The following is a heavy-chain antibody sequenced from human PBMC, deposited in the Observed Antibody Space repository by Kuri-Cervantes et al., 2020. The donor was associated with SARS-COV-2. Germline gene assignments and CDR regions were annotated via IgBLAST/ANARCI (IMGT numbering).Heavy chain of an antibody. Sequence: ASVKVSCKASGYTFTSYGISWVRQAPGQGLEWMGWISAYSNNTNYAQKLQGRVTMTTDTSTSTAYMELRSLRSDDTAVHYCARVLAELSREWLLYNGEEWGGLSYWGQGTLVTVSS. D-gene: IGHD3-3*01. J-gene: IGHJ4*02. V-gene: IGHV1-18*01. CDR2: ISAYSNNT. CDR3: ARVLAELSREWLLYNGEEWGGLSY. CDR1: GYTFTSYG.